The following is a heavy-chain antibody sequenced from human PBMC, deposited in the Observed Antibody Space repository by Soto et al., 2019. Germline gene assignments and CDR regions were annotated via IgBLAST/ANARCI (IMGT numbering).Heavy chain of an antibody. CDR3: ARDGPYSSSWYRRYYFDY. CDR1: GGSITRGPSS. D-gene: IGHD6-13*01. J-gene: IGHJ4*02. CDR2: IYHSRST. Sequence: SETLSLTCPVSGGSITRGPSSWNWVRQPPGKGLEWIAYIYHSRSTNYNPSLKSRVTISVDKSKNQFSLKLSSVTAADTAVYYWARDGPYSSSWYRRYYFDYWGQGTLVTVSS. V-gene: IGHV4-30-2*01.